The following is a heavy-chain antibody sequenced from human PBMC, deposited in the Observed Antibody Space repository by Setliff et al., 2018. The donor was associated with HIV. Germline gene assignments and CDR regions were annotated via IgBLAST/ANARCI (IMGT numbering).Heavy chain of an antibody. CDR3: ARIFGDQGYYYGMDV. D-gene: IGHD3-3*01. Sequence: LSLTCTVSGGSISSYYWSWIRQPPGKGLEWIGYIYYSGSTNYNPSLKSRVTISVDTSKNQFSLKLSSVIAAGTAVYYCARIFGDQGYYYGMDVWGQGTTVTVSS. CDR2: IYYSGST. J-gene: IGHJ6*02. V-gene: IGHV4-59*01. CDR1: GGSISSYY.